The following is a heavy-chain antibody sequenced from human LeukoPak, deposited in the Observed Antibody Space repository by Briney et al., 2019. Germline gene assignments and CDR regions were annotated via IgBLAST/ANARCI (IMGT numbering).Heavy chain of an antibody. CDR2: IYYSGST. J-gene: IGHJ4*02. D-gene: IGHD3-3*01. CDR1: GGSISSYY. Sequence: SETLSLTCTVSGGSISSYYWSWIRQPPGKGLEWIGYIYYSGSTNYNPSLKSRVTISVDTSKNQLSLKLSSVTAADTAVYYCASGRILEWLSFDYWGQGTLVTVSS. CDR3: ASGRILEWLSFDY. V-gene: IGHV4-59*01.